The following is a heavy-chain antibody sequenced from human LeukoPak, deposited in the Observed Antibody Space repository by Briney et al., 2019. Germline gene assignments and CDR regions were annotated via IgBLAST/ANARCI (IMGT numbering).Heavy chain of an antibody. CDR3: ARGVYCSGDTCYYYYYYMDV. J-gene: IGHJ6*03. CDR1: GGSISGYY. CDR2: IYTGRST. Sequence: KASETLSLTCTVSGGSISGYYWSWIRQPAGKGLEWIGRIYTGRSTNYNHALKSRVTKPVDRSKNQFSLRLSSVTAADTAVYYCARGVYCSGDTCYYYYYYMDVWGKGTTVSVS. D-gene: IGHD2-15*01. V-gene: IGHV4-4*07.